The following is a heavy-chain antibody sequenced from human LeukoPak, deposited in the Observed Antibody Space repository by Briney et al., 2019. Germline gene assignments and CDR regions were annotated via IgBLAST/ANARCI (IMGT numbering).Heavy chain of an antibody. CDR1: GGSFSGYY. CDR3: ARDRQQLVRGDHFDY. CDR2: INHSGST. Sequence: KSSETLSLTCAVYGGSFSGYYWSWIRQPPGKGLEWIGEINHSGSTNYNPSLKSRVTISVDTSKNQLSLKLSSVTAADTAVYYCARDRQQLVRGDHFDYWGQGTPVTVSS. D-gene: IGHD6-13*01. J-gene: IGHJ4*02. V-gene: IGHV4-34*01.